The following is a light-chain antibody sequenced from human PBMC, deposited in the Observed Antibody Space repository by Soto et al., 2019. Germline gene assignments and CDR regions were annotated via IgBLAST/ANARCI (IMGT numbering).Light chain of an antibody. CDR2: DAS. V-gene: IGKV3-11*01. CDR1: QSVSSY. CDR3: QQRSNWPPYT. Sequence: EIVLTQSTATLSLSTGEKENLSCRARQSVSSYLAWYQQKPGQAPRLLIYDASNRATGIPARFSGSGSGTDFTLTISSLEHEDFAVYYCQQRSNWPPYTFGQGTKLEIK. J-gene: IGKJ2*01.